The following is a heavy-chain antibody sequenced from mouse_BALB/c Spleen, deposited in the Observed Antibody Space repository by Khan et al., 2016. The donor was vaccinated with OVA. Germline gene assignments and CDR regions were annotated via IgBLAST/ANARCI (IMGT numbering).Heavy chain of an antibody. Sequence: VQLQQSGAELVKPGASVKLSCTASGFNIKDTYMHWVQQRPEQGLEWIGRIDSANGNTKYDPTFQGKATITADTYSHSAYLQLSSLTSEDTAVYYVARWGDPFAYWGQGTLVTVSA. CDR1: GFNIKDTY. V-gene: IGHV14-3*02. CDR2: IDSANGNT. CDR3: ARWGDPFAY. J-gene: IGHJ3*01. D-gene: IGHD2-13*01.